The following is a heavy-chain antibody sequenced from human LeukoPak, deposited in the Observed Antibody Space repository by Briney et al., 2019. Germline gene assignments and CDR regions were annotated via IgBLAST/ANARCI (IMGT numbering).Heavy chain of an antibody. Sequence: PGGSLRLSCAASGFIFSSYSMNWVRQAPGKGLEWVSYISSSSSYIYYADSVKGRFTISRDDAKNSLFLQMNSLRAEDTAVYYCARAAYNSSPDYWGQGTLVTVSS. J-gene: IGHJ4*02. CDR3: ARAAYNSSPDY. D-gene: IGHD6-13*01. V-gene: IGHV3-21*01. CDR1: GFIFSSYS. CDR2: ISSSSSYI.